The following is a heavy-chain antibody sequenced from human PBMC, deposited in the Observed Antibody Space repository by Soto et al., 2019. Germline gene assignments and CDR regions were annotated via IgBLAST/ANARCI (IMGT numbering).Heavy chain of an antibody. CDR3: ATGDYAKATHYGMDV. Sequence: PGGSMKLSCAASGFTFSSYAMHGVRQAPGKGLEWVAVISYDGSNKYYADSVKGRFTISRDNSKNTLYLQMNSLRAEDTAVYYCATGDYAKATHYGMDVWGQGTTVTVSS. CDR2: ISYDGSNK. J-gene: IGHJ6*02. V-gene: IGHV3-30-3*01. CDR1: GFTFSSYA. D-gene: IGHD4-17*01.